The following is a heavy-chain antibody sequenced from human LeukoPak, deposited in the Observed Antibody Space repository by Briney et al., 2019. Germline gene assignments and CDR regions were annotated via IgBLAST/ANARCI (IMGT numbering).Heavy chain of an antibody. J-gene: IGHJ6*04. V-gene: IGHV1-3*01. CDR3: ARGGEGIVVVPAAMGGDMYYYGMDV. CDR2: INAGNGNT. Sequence: ASVKVSCKASGYTFTSYAMHWVRQAPGQRLEWMGWINAGNGNTKYSQKFQGRATITRDTSASTAYMELSSLRSEDTAVYYCARGGEGIVVVPAAMGGDMYYYGMDVWGKGTTVTVSS. D-gene: IGHD2-2*01. CDR1: GYTFTSYA.